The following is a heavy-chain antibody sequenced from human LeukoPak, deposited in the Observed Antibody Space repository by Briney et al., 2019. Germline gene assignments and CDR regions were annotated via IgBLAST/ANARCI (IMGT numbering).Heavy chain of an antibody. CDR1: GFTFSSYA. V-gene: IGHV3-23*01. CDR3: ARDGPWGSTTELGHAFDI. Sequence: GGSLRLSCAASGFTFSSYAMSWVCQAPGRGLEWVSLISGGGSTYYADSVKGRFTVSRDNSKNTLYLQMNSLRAEDTAVYYCARDGPWGSTTELGHAFDIWGQGTMVTVSS. D-gene: IGHD2/OR15-2a*01. CDR2: ISGGGST. J-gene: IGHJ3*02.